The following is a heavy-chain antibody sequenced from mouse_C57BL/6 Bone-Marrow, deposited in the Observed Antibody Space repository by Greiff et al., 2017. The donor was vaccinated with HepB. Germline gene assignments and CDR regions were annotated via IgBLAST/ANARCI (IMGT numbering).Heavy chain of an antibody. CDR2: IYPGSGST. D-gene: IGHD1-1*01. V-gene: IGHV1-55*01. CDR1: GYTFTSYW. CDR3: ANYYGSSRYFDY. Sequence: VQRVESGAELVKPGASVKMSCKASGYTFTSYWITWVKQRPGQGLEWIGDIYPGSGSTNYNEKFKSKATLTVDTSSSTAYMQLSSLTSEDSAVYYCANYYGSSRYFDYWGQGTTLTVSS. J-gene: IGHJ2*01.